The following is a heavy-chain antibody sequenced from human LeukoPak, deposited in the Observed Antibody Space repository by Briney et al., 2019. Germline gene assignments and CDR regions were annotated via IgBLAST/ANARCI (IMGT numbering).Heavy chain of an antibody. CDR1: GFTFSSYS. CDR3: AREPQEGFDY. CDR2: ISGSSRAI. V-gene: IGHV3-48*01. Sequence: GGSLRLSCAASGFTFSSYSMSWVRQAPGKGLEWISYISGSSRAIYYADSVKGRFTISRDNAKNSLYLQMNNLRAEDTAVYYCAREPQEGFDYWGQGTLVTISS. J-gene: IGHJ4*02.